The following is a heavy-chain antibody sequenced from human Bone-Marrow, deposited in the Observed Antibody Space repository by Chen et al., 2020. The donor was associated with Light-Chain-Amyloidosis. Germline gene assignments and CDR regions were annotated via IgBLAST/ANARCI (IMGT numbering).Heavy chain of an antibody. CDR2: INHSGST. CDR3: ARYFGGFDP. J-gene: IGHJ5*02. V-gene: IGHV4-34*01. Sequence: QVQLQQWGAGLLKPSETLSLPCAVYGGSFSGYYWSWIRKPPGKGLEWIGEINHSGSTNYNPSLKSRVTISVDTSKNQFSLKLSSVTAADTAVYYCARYFGGFDPWGQGTLVTVSS. D-gene: IGHD3-10*01. CDR1: GGSFSGYY.